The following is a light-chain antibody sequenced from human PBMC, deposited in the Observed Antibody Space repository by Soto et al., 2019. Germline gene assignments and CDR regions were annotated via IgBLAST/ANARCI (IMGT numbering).Light chain of an antibody. Sequence: EIVLTQSPGTLSLSPGGRATLSCRASQSVSTDLAWYQQRPGQAPRLLIFGASTRATGIPARFTGSGSGTEFILTISSLQSEDSAVYYCQQYGSWPPITFGQGTRLEIK. CDR2: GAS. CDR1: QSVSTD. V-gene: IGKV3-15*01. CDR3: QQYGSWPPIT. J-gene: IGKJ5*01.